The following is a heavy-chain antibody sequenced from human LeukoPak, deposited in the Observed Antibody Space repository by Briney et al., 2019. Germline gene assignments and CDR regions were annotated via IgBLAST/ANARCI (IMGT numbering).Heavy chain of an antibody. CDR2: LSYDGVTD. Sequence: GRSLRLSCAASGFTFNTYALHWVRQAPGKGLEWVAVLSYDGVTDFYGDSVKGRFTISRDNSKNTLYLQMNSLRAEDTAVYYCAKSYGDYPGAFDIWGQGTMVTVSS. V-gene: IGHV3-30-3*01. J-gene: IGHJ3*02. CDR3: AKSYGDYPGAFDI. CDR1: GFTFNTYA. D-gene: IGHD4-17*01.